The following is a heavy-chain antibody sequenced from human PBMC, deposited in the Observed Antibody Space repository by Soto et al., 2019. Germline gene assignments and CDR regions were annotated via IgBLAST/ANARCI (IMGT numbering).Heavy chain of an antibody. V-gene: IGHV1-69*02. CDR1: GGTFSSYT. Sequence: QVQLVQSGAEVKKPGSSVKVSCKASGGTFSSYTISWVRQAPGQGLEWMGRIIPILGIANYAQKFQGRVTITEDKSTSTAYMELSSLRSEDTAVYYCATTGMKDGVLDIWGQGTMVTVSS. D-gene: IGHD1-20*01. CDR3: ATTGMKDGVLDI. J-gene: IGHJ3*02. CDR2: IIPILGIA.